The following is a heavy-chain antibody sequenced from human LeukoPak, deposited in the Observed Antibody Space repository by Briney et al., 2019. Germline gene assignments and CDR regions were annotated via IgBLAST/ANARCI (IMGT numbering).Heavy chain of an antibody. CDR3: ARDRIQLWLQVDAFDI. V-gene: IGHV3-30-3*01. D-gene: IGHD5-18*01. CDR2: ISYDGSNK. CDR1: GFTFSSYA. Sequence: GGSLRLSSAASGFTFSSYAMHWVRQAPGKGLEWVAVISYDGSNKYYADSVKGRFTISRDNSKNTLYLQMNSLRAEDTAVYYCARDRIQLWLQVDAFDIWGQGTMVTVSS. J-gene: IGHJ3*02.